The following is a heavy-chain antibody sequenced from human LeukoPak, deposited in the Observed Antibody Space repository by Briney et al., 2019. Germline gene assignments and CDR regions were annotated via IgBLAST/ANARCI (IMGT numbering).Heavy chain of an antibody. CDR1: GYTFTSYY. V-gene: IGHV1-46*01. J-gene: IGHJ6*02. D-gene: IGHD6-19*01. Sequence: GASVKVSCKASGYTFTSYYMHWVRQAPGQGLEWMGIINPSGGSTSYAQKFQGRVTMTRNTSISTAYMELSSLRSEDTAVYYCARELVAGTLYYYYYGMDVWGQGTTVTVSS. CDR2: INPSGGST. CDR3: ARELVAGTLYYYYYGMDV.